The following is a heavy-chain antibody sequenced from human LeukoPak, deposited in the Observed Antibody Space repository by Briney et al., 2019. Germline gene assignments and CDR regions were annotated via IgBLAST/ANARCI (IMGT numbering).Heavy chain of an antibody. V-gene: IGHV3-7*01. D-gene: IGHD6-19*01. CDR1: GFTFGDYA. Sequence: GGSLRLSCTASGFTFGDYAMSWVRQAPGKGLEWVANIKQDGSEKYYVDSVKGRFTISRDNAKNSLYLQMNSLRAEDTAVYYCARQLAGKVGYWGQGTLVTVSS. CDR2: IKQDGSEK. CDR3: ARQLAGKVGY. J-gene: IGHJ4*02.